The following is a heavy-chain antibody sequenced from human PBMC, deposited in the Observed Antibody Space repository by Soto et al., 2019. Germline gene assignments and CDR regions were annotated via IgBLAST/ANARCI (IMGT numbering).Heavy chain of an antibody. V-gene: IGHV3-66*01. Sequence: GGSLRLSCAASGFTVSSNYMSWVRQAPGKGLEWVSVIYSGGSTSYADSVKGRFTISRDDAKNTLYLQMNSLRAEDTAVYYCAREPTPLYYYYGMDVWGQGTTVTVSS. CDR2: IYSGGST. CDR3: AREPTPLYYYYGMDV. CDR1: GFTVSSNY. J-gene: IGHJ6*02.